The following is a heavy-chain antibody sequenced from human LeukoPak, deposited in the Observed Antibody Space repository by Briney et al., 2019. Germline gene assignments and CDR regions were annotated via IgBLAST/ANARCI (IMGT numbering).Heavy chain of an antibody. CDR2: IYNSGST. CDR1: GGSISSYY. Sequence: SETLSLTCTVSGGSISSYYWSWIRQPAGKGLEWIGHIYNSGSTNYNPSLKGRVTMSVATSKNQFSLHLSSVTAADTAVYYCARSAFLVTASGLYYFDYWGQGTLVAVSS. D-gene: IGHD6-13*01. CDR3: ARSAFLVTASGLYYFDY. V-gene: IGHV4-4*07. J-gene: IGHJ4*02.